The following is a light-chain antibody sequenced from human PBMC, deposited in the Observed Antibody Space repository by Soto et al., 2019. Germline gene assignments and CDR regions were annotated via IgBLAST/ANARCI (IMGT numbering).Light chain of an antibody. Sequence: EIVLTQSPATLSFSPLERATLSCIASQSVSSYLAWYQQKPGQAPRLLIYDASNRATGIPARFSGSGSGTDFTLTISSLEPEDFAVYYCQQRSNWPVTFGQGTKV. CDR2: DAS. V-gene: IGKV3-11*01. CDR1: QSVSSY. CDR3: QQRSNWPVT. J-gene: IGKJ1*01.